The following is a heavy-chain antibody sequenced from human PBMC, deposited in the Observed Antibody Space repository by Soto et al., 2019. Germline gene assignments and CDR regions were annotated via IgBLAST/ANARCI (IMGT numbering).Heavy chain of an antibody. CDR2: IYYSGST. CDR3: ARDSSPLSISSSPLDY. CDR1: GGSISSGGYY. Sequence: SETLSLTCTVSGGSISSGGYYWSWIRQHPGKGLEWIGYIYYSGSTYYNPSLKSRVTISVDTSKNQFSLKLSSVTAADTAVYYCARDSSPLSISSSPLDYWGKGTLVTSPQ. J-gene: IGHJ4*02. V-gene: IGHV4-31*02. D-gene: IGHD2-21*01.